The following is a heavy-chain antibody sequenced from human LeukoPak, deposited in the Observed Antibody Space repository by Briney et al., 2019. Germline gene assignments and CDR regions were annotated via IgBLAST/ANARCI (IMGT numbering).Heavy chain of an antibody. CDR2: ISWNSGSI. CDR1: GFTFDDYA. V-gene: IGHV3-9*01. D-gene: IGHD2-2*01. CDR3: AKEERQYCSSTSCYYYYYYYMDV. Sequence: GGSLRLSCAASGFTFDDYAMHWVRQAPGKGLEWVSGISWNSGSIGYGDSVKGRFTISRDNAKNSVYLQMNSLRAEDTALYYCAKEERQYCSSTSCYYYYYYYMDVWGKGTTVTVSS. J-gene: IGHJ6*03.